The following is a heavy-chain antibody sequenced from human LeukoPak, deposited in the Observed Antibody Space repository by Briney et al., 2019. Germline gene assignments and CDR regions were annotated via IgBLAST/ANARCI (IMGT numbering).Heavy chain of an antibody. CDR2: INHSGST. CDR3: ASDNWGDFAFDI. J-gene: IGHJ3*02. Sequence: SETLSLTCAVYGGSFSGYYWSWIRQPPGKGLEWIGEINHSGSTNYNPSLKSRVTISVDTSKNQFSLKLSSVTAADTAVYYCASDNWGDFAFDIWGQGTMVTVSS. D-gene: IGHD1-1*01. CDR1: GGSFSGYY. V-gene: IGHV4-34*01.